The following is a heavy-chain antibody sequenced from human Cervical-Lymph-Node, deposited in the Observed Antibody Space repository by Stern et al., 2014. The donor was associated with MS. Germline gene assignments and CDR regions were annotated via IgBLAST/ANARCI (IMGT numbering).Heavy chain of an antibody. CDR2: ITNVGST. J-gene: IGHJ4*02. Sequence: EVQLVESGGGVIQPGGSLRLSCTASGLTVSRDYMTWVRQAPGKGLAWVSLITNVGSTFYTDSVKSRFTISRDDSKNTVYLHMTSLRAEDTAMYYCARDTSSPERSDWWGQGTLVTVSS. V-gene: IGHV3-53*01. CDR1: GLTVSRDY. D-gene: IGHD1-1*01. CDR3: ARDTSSPERSDW.